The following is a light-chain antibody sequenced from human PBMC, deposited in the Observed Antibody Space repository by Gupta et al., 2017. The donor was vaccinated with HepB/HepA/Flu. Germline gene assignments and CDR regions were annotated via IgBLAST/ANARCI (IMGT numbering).Light chain of an antibody. CDR1: QGISSY. J-gene: IGKJ4*01. Sequence: VIWMTHSPSLLSASTGDRVTISCRMSQGISSYLAWYQQKPGKAPELMIYAASKVQRGVTSRFGSGSGTDFTLTISGLQSEDFATYYCQQEDSFPFTFGGGTKVEIK. V-gene: IGKV1D-8*01. CDR3: QQEDSFPFT. CDR2: AAS.